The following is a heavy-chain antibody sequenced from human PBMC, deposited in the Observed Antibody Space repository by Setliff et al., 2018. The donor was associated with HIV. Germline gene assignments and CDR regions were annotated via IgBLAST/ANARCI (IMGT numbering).Heavy chain of an antibody. CDR3: ARTFWSGYYMDV. Sequence: PSETLSLTCTVSGGSISSYYWSWIRQPPGKGLEWIGYIYTSGSTNYNPSLKSRVTISVDTSNTQFSLKLRSVTAADTAVYYCARTFWSGYYMDVWGKGTTVTVSS. J-gene: IGHJ6*03. V-gene: IGHV4-4*08. CDR1: GGSISSYY. D-gene: IGHD3-3*01. CDR2: IYTSGST.